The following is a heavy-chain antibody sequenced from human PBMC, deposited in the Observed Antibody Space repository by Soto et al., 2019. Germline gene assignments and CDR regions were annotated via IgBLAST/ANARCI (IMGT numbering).Heavy chain of an antibody. J-gene: IGHJ5*02. CDR2: ISYDGSNK. CDR1: GFTFSSNA. Sequence: QVQLVESGGGVVQPGRSLRLSCTASGFTFSSNAMHWVRQAPGKGLDWVAIISYDGSNKYYADSVKGRFTISRDNSNNTLYLQMDSLRVEDTAMYYCARDVTIDLAVPYTWFDPWGQGTLVTVSS. D-gene: IGHD4-17*01. CDR3: ARDVTIDLAVPYTWFDP. V-gene: IGHV3-30-3*01.